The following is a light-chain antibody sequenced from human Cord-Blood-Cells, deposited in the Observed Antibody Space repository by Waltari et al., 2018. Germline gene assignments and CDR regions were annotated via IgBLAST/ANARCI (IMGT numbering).Light chain of an antibody. CDR2: AAS. J-gene: IGKJ1*01. CDR1: QIISSY. Sequence: DIQMTQSPSSLSSSVGDRVTITCWASQIISSYLNWYQQKPGKAPKLLSYAASSLQSGVPSRFSGSGSGTDFTLTISSLQPEDFATYYCQQSYSTPQTFGQGTKVEIK. CDR3: QQSYSTPQT. V-gene: IGKV1-39*01.